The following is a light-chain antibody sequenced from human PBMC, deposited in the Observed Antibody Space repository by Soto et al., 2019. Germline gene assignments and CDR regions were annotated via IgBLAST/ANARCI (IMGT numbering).Light chain of an antibody. Sequence: QSVLTQPASVSGSLGQSITISCTGTSSGIGGYKYVSWYQQHPGKAPKLIIFEVSNRPSGVSDRFSGSNSGNTASLTISGLQAEDEADYYCTSYSRYRVLVFGGGTKVTV. CDR2: EVS. J-gene: IGLJ3*02. CDR1: SSGIGGYKY. V-gene: IGLV2-14*01. CDR3: TSYSRYRVLV.